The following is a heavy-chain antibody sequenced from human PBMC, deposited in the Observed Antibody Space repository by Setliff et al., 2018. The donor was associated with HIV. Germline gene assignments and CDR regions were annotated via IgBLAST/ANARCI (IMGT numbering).Heavy chain of an antibody. D-gene: IGHD3-22*01. V-gene: IGHV3-7*01. Sequence: PGGSLRLSCAASGFTFSTYWMTWVRQAPGKGLEWVANIMQDGSVNYYVDSVKGRFTISRDNAKNSLYLQMNSLRAEDTAVYYCAREGGGIVVVTVDYWGQGTLVTVSS. J-gene: IGHJ4*02. CDR2: IMQDGSVN. CDR3: AREGGGIVVVTVDY. CDR1: GFTFSTYW.